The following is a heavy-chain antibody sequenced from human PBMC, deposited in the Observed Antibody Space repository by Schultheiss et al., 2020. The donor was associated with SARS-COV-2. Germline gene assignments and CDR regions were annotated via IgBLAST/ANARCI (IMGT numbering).Heavy chain of an antibody. J-gene: IGHJ4*02. CDR2: IYSGGST. CDR3: ARATEDIVVVPAAHFDY. V-gene: IGHV3-66*01. CDR1: GFTVSSNY. D-gene: IGHD2-2*01. Sequence: GGSLRLSCAASGFTVSSNYMSWVRQAPGKGLEWVSVIYSGGSTYYADSVKGRFTISRDNSKNTLYLQMNSLRAEDTAVYYCARATEDIVVVPAAHFDYWGQGTLVTVSS.